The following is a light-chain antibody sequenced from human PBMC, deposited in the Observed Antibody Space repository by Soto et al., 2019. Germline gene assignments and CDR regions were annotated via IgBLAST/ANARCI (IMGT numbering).Light chain of an antibody. CDR3: SSYTGSSTHV. Sequence: QSVLTQPASVSGSPGQSITISCTGTSSDVGGYNYVSWYQQHPGKAPKLMIYDVSNRPSGVPNRFSGSKSGNTASLTISGLQAEDEADYYCSSYTGSSTHVFGAGTKLTVL. J-gene: IGLJ2*01. CDR2: DVS. V-gene: IGLV2-14*01. CDR1: SSDVGGYNY.